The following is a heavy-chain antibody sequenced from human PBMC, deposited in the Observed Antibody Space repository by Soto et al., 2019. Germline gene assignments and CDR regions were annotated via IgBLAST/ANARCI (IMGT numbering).Heavy chain of an antibody. D-gene: IGHD6-13*01. CDR1: GGSISSGGYY. J-gene: IGHJ5*02. V-gene: IGHV4-31*03. CDR2: IYYSGST. CDR3: ASSAYSRSWYESSYNWFDP. Sequence: SETLSLTCTVSGGSISSGGYYWSWIRQHPGKGLEWIGYIYYSGSTYYIPSLKSRVTISVDTSKNQFSLKLSSVTAADTAVYYCASSAYSRSWYESSYNWFDPWGQGTLVTVSS.